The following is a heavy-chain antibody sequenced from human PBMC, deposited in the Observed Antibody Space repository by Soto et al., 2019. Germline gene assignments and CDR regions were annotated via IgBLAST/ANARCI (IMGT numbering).Heavy chain of an antibody. Sequence: GESLKISCKGSGYSFTSYWIGWVRQMPGKGLEWMGIIYPGDSDTRYSPSFQGQVTISADKSISTAYLQWSSLKASATAIYYCARTAAAGKYYYGVYVCGQGTTVTVSS. V-gene: IGHV5-51*01. CDR1: GYSFTSYW. CDR3: ARTAAAGKYYYGVYV. J-gene: IGHJ6*02. CDR2: IYPGDSDT. D-gene: IGHD6-13*01.